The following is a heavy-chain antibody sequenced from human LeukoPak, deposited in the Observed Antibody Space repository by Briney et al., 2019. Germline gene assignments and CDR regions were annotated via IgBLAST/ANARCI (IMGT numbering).Heavy chain of an antibody. CDR1: GGSFSGYY. CDR3: ARAPYYSAYYYYHYMDV. V-gene: IGHV4-34*01. D-gene: IGHD3-10*01. Sequence: PSETLSLTCAVYGGSFSGYYWSWIRQPPGKGLEWIGEINHSGSTNYNPSLKSRVTISVDTSKNQFSLKLSSVTAADTAVYYCARAPYYSAYYYYHYMDVWGKGTTVTVSS. CDR2: INHSGST. J-gene: IGHJ6*03.